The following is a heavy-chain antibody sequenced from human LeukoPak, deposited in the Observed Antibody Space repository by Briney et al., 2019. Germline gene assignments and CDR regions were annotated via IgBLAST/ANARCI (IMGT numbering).Heavy chain of an antibody. D-gene: IGHD3-22*01. V-gene: IGHV2-5*02. CDR2: IYWDDDK. J-gene: IGHJ4*02. CDR3: THSERYDSSGYSHFYY. CDR1: GFSLSTSGVG. Sequence: SGPTLVKPTQTLTLTCTFSGFSLSTSGVGVGWIRQPPGKALEWLALIYWDDDKRYSPSLKSRLTITKDTSKNQVVLTMTNIDPVDTATYYCTHSERYDSSGYSHFYYWGQGTLVTGSS.